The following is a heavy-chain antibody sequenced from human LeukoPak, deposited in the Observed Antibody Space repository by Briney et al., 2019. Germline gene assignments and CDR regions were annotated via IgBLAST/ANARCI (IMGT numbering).Heavy chain of an antibody. V-gene: IGHV3-23*01. Sequence: GGSLRLSCAASGFTFSSYAMSWVRQAPGKGLEWVSAISGSGDSTYYADSVKGRFTISRDNAKNSLHLQMNSLRAEDTAVYYCARDRVGEYDFWSGYYPTYYFDYWGQGTLVTVSS. CDR1: GFTFSSYA. CDR2: ISGSGDST. J-gene: IGHJ4*02. CDR3: ARDRVGEYDFWSGYYPTYYFDY. D-gene: IGHD3-3*01.